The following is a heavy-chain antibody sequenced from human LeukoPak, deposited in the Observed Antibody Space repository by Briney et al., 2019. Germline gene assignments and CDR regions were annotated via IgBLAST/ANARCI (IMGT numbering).Heavy chain of an antibody. CDR1: GFTFNNYA. J-gene: IGHJ4*02. CDR2: ITVSGGST. CDR3: ARDYPTSGIVTIFDY. D-gene: IGHD1-1*01. V-gene: IGHV3-23*01. Sequence: QTGGSLRLSCASSGFTFNNYAMTWARRAPGKGLEWVSSITVSGGSTYCADSVKGRFTISRDNSKNTLYLQMSGLRAEDTAVYYCARDYPTSGIVTIFDYWGQGTLVTVSS.